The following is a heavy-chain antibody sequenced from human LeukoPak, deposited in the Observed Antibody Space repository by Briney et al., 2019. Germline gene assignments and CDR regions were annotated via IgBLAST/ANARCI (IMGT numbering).Heavy chain of an antibody. J-gene: IGHJ5*02. Sequence: ASVKVSCKASGYTFTGYFMHWVRQAPGQGLEWMGWINPNNGGTNYAQKFQGRVTMTRDTSISTAYMELTRLRSDDTAVYYFASHPPSTGTNWYNWFDPWGQGTLVTVSS. CDR3: ASHPPSTGTNWYNWFDP. V-gene: IGHV1-2*02. D-gene: IGHD4-17*01. CDR1: GYTFTGYF. CDR2: INPNNGGT.